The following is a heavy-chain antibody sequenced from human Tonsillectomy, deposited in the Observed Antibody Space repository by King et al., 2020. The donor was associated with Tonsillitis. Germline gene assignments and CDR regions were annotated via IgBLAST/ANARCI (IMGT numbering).Heavy chain of an antibody. J-gene: IGHJ4*02. Sequence: VQLVESGGGLVQPGGSLRLSCAASGFTFSNYWMHWVRQAPGKGLVWVSRINSDGGSTSYADSVKGRFTISRDNAKNTLYLQMNSLTAEDTAVYYCAREGYFEEFDYWGQGTLVTVSS. CDR1: GFTFSNYW. V-gene: IGHV3-74*01. CDR2: INSDGGST. CDR3: AREGYFEEFDY. D-gene: IGHD3-9*01.